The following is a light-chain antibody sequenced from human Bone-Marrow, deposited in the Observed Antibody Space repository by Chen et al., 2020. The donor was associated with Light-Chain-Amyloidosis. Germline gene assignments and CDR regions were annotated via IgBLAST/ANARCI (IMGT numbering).Light chain of an antibody. J-gene: IGLJ3*02. V-gene: IGLV2-14*03. CDR3: GSYTTTNTLV. Sequence: QSALTQPASVSGSPGQSVTISCTGSNSDVGAHKYVSWYQQSPGKAPKLIIYDVSDRPSGLSYRFSGSKAGNTASMTIYVLQAEDEADYYCGSYTTTNTLVFGGGTKLTVL. CDR2: DVS. CDR1: NSDVGAHKY.